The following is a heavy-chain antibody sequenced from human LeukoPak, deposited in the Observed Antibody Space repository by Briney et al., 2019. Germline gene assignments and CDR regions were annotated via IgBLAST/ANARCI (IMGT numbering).Heavy chain of an antibody. CDR3: AKGVNVLRFLEWLPSPFYFDY. CDR1: GFTFSSYA. D-gene: IGHD3-3*01. CDR2: ISGSGGST. Sequence: GGSLRLSCAASGFTFSSYAMSWVRQAPGKGLEWVSAISGSGGSTYYADSVKGRFTISRDNSKNTLYLQMNSLRAEDTAVYYCAKGVNVLRFLEWLPSPFYFDYWGQGTLVTVSS. J-gene: IGHJ4*02. V-gene: IGHV3-23*01.